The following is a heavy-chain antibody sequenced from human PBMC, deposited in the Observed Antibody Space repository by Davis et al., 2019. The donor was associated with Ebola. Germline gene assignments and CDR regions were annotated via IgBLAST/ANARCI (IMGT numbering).Heavy chain of an antibody. V-gene: IGHV4-39*01. CDR3: ARRGTNYAYYYHAIDV. Sequence: PSETLSLTCNVSGGSLGAGSFFWDWIRQSPGKGLEWIGSVHYVGKTHYNPSLESRLTMSLDLSKNQFSLKLTSVTAADAAVYYCARRGTNYAYYYHAIDVWGQGTTVTVSS. D-gene: IGHD4/OR15-4a*01. J-gene: IGHJ6*02. CDR1: GGSLGAGSFF. CDR2: VHYVGKT.